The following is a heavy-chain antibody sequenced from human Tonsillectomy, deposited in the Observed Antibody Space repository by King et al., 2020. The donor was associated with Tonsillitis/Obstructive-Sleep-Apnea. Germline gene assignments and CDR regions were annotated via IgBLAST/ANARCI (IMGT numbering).Heavy chain of an antibody. CDR2: INHSGFT. V-gene: IGHV4-34*01. J-gene: IGHJ4*02. D-gene: IGHD3-22*01. CDR1: GGSFSGYY. Sequence: VQLQQWGAGLLKPSETLSLTCAVYGGSFSGYYWSWIRQPPGKGLEWIGEINHSGFTNYNPSLKSRVTISVDTSKNQFSLKLSSVTAADTAVYYCARGYCDSSGYPSNFDYWAREPWSPSPQ. CDR3: ARGYCDSSGYPSNFDY.